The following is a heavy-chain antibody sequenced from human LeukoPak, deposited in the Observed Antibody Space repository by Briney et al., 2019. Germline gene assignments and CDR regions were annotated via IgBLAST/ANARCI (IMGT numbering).Heavy chain of an antibody. V-gene: IGHV3-66*02. CDR2: IYSGGST. J-gene: IGHJ6*02. CDR1: GFTVSSNY. Sequence: GGSLRLSCAASGFTVSSNYMSWVRQAPGKGLEWVSVIYSGGSTYYADSVKGRFTISRDNSKNTLYLQMNSLRAEDTAVYYCARDRKPGYSSSVYNYGMDVWGQGTTVTVSS. CDR3: ARDRKPGYSSSVYNYGMDV. D-gene: IGHD6-13*01.